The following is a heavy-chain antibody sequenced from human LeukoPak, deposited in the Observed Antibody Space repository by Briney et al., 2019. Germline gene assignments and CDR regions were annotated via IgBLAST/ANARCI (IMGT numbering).Heavy chain of an antibody. Sequence: GGSLRLSCAVSKFSFSVYTMHWVRQAPGKGLEWVALISSYGSNKYYAESVKGRFTISRDDSKNTLYLQMNSLRAEDTAAYYCATRWIQLDRSKFDHGGKGTLVTVSS. CDR3: ATRWIQLDRSKFDH. CDR2: ISSYGSNK. D-gene: IGHD5-18*01. J-gene: IGHJ4*02. CDR1: KFSFSVYT. V-gene: IGHV3-30-3*01.